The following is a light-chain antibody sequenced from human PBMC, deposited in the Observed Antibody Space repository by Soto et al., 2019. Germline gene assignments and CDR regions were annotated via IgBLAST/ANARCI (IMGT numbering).Light chain of an antibody. CDR1: SSNIGSNA. J-gene: IGLJ1*01. V-gene: IGLV1-44*01. CDR3: AAWDDSLNALV. CDR2: SNN. Sequence: QSVPTQPPSASGTPGQRVTISYSGSSSNIGSNAVGWYQQVPGTAPKLLIYSNNQRPSGVPDRFSGSKSGTSASLATSGLQSEDEADYYCAAWDDSLNALVFGTGTKVTVL.